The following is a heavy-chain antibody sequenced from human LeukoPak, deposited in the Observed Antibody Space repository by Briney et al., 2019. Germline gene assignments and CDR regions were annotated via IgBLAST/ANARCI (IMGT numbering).Heavy chain of an antibody. D-gene: IGHD7-27*01. V-gene: IGHV1-2*02. CDR2: INPKRSGT. CDR3: ARDHRQRSGLTGINRFDP. J-gene: IGHJ5*02. CDR1: GYTFTDYY. Sequence: ASVKVSCRASGYTFTDYYIHWVRQAPGQGLECMGSINPKRSGTNYAQKFQGRVTMTSDTSISTVYMDLSRPRSDDTSIYYCARDHRQRSGLTGINRFDPWGQGPLVSVSS.